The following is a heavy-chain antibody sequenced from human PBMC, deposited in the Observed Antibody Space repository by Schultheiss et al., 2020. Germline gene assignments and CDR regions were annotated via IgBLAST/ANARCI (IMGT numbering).Heavy chain of an antibody. J-gene: IGHJ6*02. CDR3: ARNIRYFDWLWGDHSSEYYYGMDV. CDR2: IYYSGST. V-gene: IGHV4-59*08. CDR1: GGSIGTYY. D-gene: IGHD3-9*01. Sequence: SETLSLICTVSGGSIGTYYWSWIRQPPGKGLEWIGNIYYSGSTNYNPSLKSRVTISVDTSKNQFSLKLSSVTAADTAVYYCARNIRYFDWLWGDHSSEYYYGMDVWGQGTTVTVSS.